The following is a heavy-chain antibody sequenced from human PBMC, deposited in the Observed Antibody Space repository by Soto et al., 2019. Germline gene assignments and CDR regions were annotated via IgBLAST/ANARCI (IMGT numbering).Heavy chain of an antibody. D-gene: IGHD6-19*01. V-gene: IGHV3-23*01. Sequence: GGSLRLSCAASGFTFSSYAMSWVRQAPGKGLEWVSAISGSGGSTYYADSVKGRFTISRDNSKNTLYPQMNSLRAEDTAVYYCAKDSAIAVAGFDYWGQGTLVTVSS. CDR3: AKDSAIAVAGFDY. J-gene: IGHJ4*02. CDR1: GFTFSSYA. CDR2: ISGSGGST.